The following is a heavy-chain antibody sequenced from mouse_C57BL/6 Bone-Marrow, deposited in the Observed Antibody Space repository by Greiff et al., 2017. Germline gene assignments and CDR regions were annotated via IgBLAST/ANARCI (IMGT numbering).Heavy chain of an antibody. CDR1: GYSFTGYY. D-gene: IGHD2-4*01. J-gene: IGHJ4*01. CDR3: AREAVYYNYDDGYAMDY. CDR2: INPSTGGT. Sequence: VQLQQSGPELVKPGASVKISCKASGYSFTGYYMNWVKQSPEKSLEWIGEINPSTGGTTYNQKFKAKATLTVDKSSSTAYMQLKSLTSEDSAVYYCAREAVYYNYDDGYAMDYWGQGTSVTVSS. V-gene: IGHV1-42*01.